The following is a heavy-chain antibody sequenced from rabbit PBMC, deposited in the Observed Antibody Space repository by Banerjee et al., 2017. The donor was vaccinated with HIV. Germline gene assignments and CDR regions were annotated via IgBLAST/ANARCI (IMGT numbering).Heavy chain of an antibody. J-gene: IGHJ4*01. D-gene: IGHD3-3*01. CDR3: ARGAVPNL. Sequence: VRQAPGKGLEWIACIYTGSSGSTYYASWAKGRFTISKTSSTTVTLQMTSLTVADMATYFCARGAVPNLWGPGTLVTV. V-gene: IGHV1S40*01. CDR2: IYTGSSGST.